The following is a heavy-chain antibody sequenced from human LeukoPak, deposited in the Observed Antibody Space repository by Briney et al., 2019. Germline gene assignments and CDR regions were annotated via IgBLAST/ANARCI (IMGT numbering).Heavy chain of an antibody. CDR3: ARGRGPYYDILTTLWY. D-gene: IGHD3-9*01. J-gene: IGHJ4*02. Sequence: GASVKVSCKASGGTFSSYAISWVRQAPGQGLEWMGGIIPIFGTANYAQKFQGRVTITADESTSTAYMELSSLRSEDTAVYYCARGRGPYYDILTTLWYWGQGTLVTVSS. CDR2: IIPIFGTA. CDR1: GGTFSSYA. V-gene: IGHV1-69*13.